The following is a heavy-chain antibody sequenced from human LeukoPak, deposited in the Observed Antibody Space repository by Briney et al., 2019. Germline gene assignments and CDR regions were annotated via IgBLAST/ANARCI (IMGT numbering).Heavy chain of an antibody. V-gene: IGHV3-21*01. D-gene: IGHD3-22*01. Sequence: PGGSLRLSCAASGFTFGSYGMHWVRQAPGKGLEWVSSISSSSSYIYYADSVKGRFTISRDNAKNSLYLQMNSLRAEDTAVYYCARDPNYYDSSGYPWGGYYYYYGMDVWGQGTTVTVSS. CDR3: ARDPNYYDSSGYPWGGYYYYYGMDV. CDR2: ISSSSSYI. CDR1: GFTFGSYG. J-gene: IGHJ6*02.